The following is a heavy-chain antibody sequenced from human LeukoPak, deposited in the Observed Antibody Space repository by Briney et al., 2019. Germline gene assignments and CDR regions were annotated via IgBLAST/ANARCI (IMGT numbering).Heavy chain of an antibody. D-gene: IGHD3-16*02. Sequence: GGSLRLSCAASGYTFSHYSVNWARQAPGKGLEWVSSISSTSDYIYYADSVKGRFTISRDNTKSSLYLQMNSLRAEDTAVYYCVSGNDPDSTWENYRLDAFDIWGQGTTVIVSS. CDR3: VSGNDPDSTWENYRLDAFDI. CDR1: GYTFSHYS. J-gene: IGHJ3*02. V-gene: IGHV3-21*01. CDR2: ISSTSDYI.